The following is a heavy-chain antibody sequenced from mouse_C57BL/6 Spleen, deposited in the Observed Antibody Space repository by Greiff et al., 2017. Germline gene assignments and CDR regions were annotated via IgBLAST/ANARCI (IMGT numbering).Heavy chain of an antibody. CDR2: IYPRSGNT. V-gene: IGHV1-81*01. D-gene: IGHD2-4*01. CDR3: ARSGGYYEAMDD. CDR1: GYTFTSYG. J-gene: IGHJ4*01. Sequence: VQLQESGAELARPGASVKLSCKASGYTFTSYGISWVKQRTGQGLEWIGEIYPRSGNTYYNEKFKGKATLTADKSSSTAYMELRSLTSEDSAVYVCARSGGYYEAMDDWGQGTSVTVSS.